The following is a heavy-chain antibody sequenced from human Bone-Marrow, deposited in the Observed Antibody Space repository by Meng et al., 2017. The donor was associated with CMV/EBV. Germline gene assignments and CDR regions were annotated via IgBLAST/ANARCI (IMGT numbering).Heavy chain of an antibody. J-gene: IGHJ6*02. D-gene: IGHD2-2*01. Sequence: CVRQAPGQGLEWMGGIIPIFGTANYAQKFQGRVTITTDESTSTAYMELSSLRSEDTAVYYCASASWDIVVVPAATATTYYYYGMDVWGQGTTVTVSS. V-gene: IGHV1-69*05. CDR3: ASASWDIVVVPAATATTYYYYGMDV. CDR2: IIPIFGTA.